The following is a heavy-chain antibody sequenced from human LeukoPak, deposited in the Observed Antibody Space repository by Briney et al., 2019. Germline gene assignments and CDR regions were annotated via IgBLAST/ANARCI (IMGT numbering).Heavy chain of an antibody. CDR1: GGSISSGGYY. CDR2: IYHSGST. D-gene: IGHD3-22*01. J-gene: IGHJ3*01. V-gene: IGHV4-39*07. Sequence: SETLSLTCTVSGGSISSGGYYWSWIRQPPGKGLEWIGEIYHSGSTNYNPSLKSRVTISVDKSKNQFSLKLSSVTAADTAVYYCARDRDYDTEVLWGQGTMVTVSS. CDR3: ARDRDYDTEVL.